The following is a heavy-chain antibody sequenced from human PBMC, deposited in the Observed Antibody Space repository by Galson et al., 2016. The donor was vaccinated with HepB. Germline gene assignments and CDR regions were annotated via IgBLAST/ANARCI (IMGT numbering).Heavy chain of an antibody. CDR1: GFTFSNYD. D-gene: IGHD1-26*01. CDR2: IGIAADT. J-gene: IGHJ4*02. Sequence: SLRLSCAASGFTSGFTFSNYDMHWVRQIPGKGLEWVSAIGIAADTYYPGSVKGRFTISRENAKNSLYLQMNSLRAGDTAVYYCVTGRYYGGFDYWGQGTLVTVPS. V-gene: IGHV3-13*01. CDR3: VTGRYYGGFDY.